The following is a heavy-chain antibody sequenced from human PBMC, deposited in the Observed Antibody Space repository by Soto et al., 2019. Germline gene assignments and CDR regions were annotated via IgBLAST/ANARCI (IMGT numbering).Heavy chain of an antibody. Sequence: GGSLRLSCATSGFTFSHYVMVWVRQTPGKGLEWVSTISGSAGSITYADPVKGRFTTSRDNAKKTMFLQLNNLRVEDTAVYYCARFDRGFGDYWGQGSLVTVSS. CDR2: ISGSAGSI. D-gene: IGHD3-16*01. CDR3: ARFDRGFGDY. CDR1: GFTFSHYV. J-gene: IGHJ4*02. V-gene: IGHV3-23*01.